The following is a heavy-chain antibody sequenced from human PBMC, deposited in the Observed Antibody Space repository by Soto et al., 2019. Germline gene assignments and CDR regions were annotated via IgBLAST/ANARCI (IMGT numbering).Heavy chain of an antibody. CDR1: GYTFTGYY. V-gene: IGHV1-2*04. J-gene: IGHJ6*02. CDR2: INPNSGGT. CDR3: ARVISAYYYYYGMDV. Sequence: ASVKVSCKASGYTFTGYYMHWVRQAPGQGLEWMGWINPNSGGTNYAQKFQGWVTMTRDTSISTAYMELSRLRSDDTAVYYCARVISAYYYYYGMDVWGQGPTVTVSS.